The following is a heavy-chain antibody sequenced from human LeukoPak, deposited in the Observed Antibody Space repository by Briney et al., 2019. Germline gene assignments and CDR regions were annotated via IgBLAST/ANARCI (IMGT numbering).Heavy chain of an antibody. CDR3: ASNTGTVFDY. CDR2: VYYTGST. D-gene: IGHD7-27*01. J-gene: IGHJ4*02. V-gene: IGHV4-59*01. Sequence: PSETLSLTCAVHGGSFSGYYWSWIRQPPGKGLEWIGYVYYTGSTEYNPSLRSRVTISLEMSKQQFSLTLTSVTAADTAVYYCASNTGTVFDYWGQGALVTVSS. CDR1: GGSFSGYY.